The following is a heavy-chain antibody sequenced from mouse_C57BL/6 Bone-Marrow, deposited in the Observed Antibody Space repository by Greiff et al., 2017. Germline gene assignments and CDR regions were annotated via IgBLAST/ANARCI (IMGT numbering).Heavy chain of an antibody. CDR1: GFTFSSYA. J-gene: IGHJ1*03. CDR2: ISDGGSYT. Sequence: EVKLMESGGGLVKPGGSLKLSCAASGFTFSSYAMSWVRQTPEKRLEWVATISDGGSYTYYPDNVQGRFTISRDNAKNNLYLQMSHLKSEDTAMYYCARARYFDVWGTGTTVTVSS. V-gene: IGHV5-4*03. CDR3: ARARYFDV.